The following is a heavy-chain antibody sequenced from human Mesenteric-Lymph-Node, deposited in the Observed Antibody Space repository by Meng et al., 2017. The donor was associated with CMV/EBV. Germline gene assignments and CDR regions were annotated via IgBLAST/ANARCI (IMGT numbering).Heavy chain of an antibody. Sequence: GESLKISCAASGFNFSSYAMSWVRQAPGKGLEWVSVIYSGGSSTYCADCVKGRFTISRDNSKNTLYLQMNSLRAENTAVYYCAKTRVTTLTNDAFDIWGQGTMVTVSS. V-gene: IGHV3-23*03. J-gene: IGHJ3*02. CDR2: IYSGGSST. CDR1: GFNFSSYA. D-gene: IGHD4-17*01. CDR3: AKTRVTTLTNDAFDI.